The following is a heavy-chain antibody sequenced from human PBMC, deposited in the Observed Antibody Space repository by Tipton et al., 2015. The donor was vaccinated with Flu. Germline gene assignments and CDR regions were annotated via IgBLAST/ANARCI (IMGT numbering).Heavy chain of an antibody. CDR3: ARARYCSSTVCYEFGMDV. V-gene: IGHV3-21*01. D-gene: IGHD2-2*01. Sequence: VQLVQSGGGLVKPGESLRLSCAASGFTFSTYSMIWVRQAPGKGLEWVSSISSDAAYTYYADSVKGRFTISRDNAKNPMYLEMNSLRAEDTAVYYCARARYCSSTVCYEFGMDVWGQGTTVTVSS. CDR1: GFTFSTYS. J-gene: IGHJ6*02. CDR2: ISSDAAYT.